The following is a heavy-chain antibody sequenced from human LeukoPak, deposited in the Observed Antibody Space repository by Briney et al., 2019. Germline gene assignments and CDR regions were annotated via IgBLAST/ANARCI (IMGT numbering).Heavy chain of an antibody. Sequence: GGSLRLSCAASGFTFSSYAMTWVRQAPGKGLEWVSGISGSGASTYYAGSVQGRFSISRDNSENTLYLQMNSLRAEDTAVYYCARDRRDTGGIDYWGQGTLVTVSS. J-gene: IGHJ4*02. CDR3: ARDRRDTGGIDY. D-gene: IGHD1-14*01. V-gene: IGHV3-23*01. CDR2: ISGSGAST. CDR1: GFTFSSYA.